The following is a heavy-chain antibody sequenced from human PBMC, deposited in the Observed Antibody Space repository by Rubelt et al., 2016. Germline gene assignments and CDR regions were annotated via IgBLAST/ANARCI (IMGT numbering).Heavy chain of an antibody. V-gene: IGHV1-18*01. D-gene: IGHD1-26*01. CDR2: ISAYNGNT. CDR3: ARSNRNPRVGATRGYYFDY. J-gene: IGHJ4*02. Sequence: WMGWISAYNGNTNYAQKLQGRVTMTTDTSTSTAYMELRSLRSDDTAVYYCARSNRNPRVGATRGYYFDYWGQGTLVTVSS.